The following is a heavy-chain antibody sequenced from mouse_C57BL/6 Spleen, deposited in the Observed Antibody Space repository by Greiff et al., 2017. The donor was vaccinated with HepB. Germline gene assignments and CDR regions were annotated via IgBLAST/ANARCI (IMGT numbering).Heavy chain of an antibody. V-gene: IGHV1-54*01. CDR2: INPGSGGT. CDR1: GYAFTNYL. CDR3: AIHYYGSSYFDY. J-gene: IGHJ2*01. Sequence: VQLQQSGAELVRPGTSVKVSCKASGYAFTNYLIEWVKQRPGQGLEWIGVINPGSGGTNYNEKFKGKATLTADKSSSTAYMQLSSLTSEDSAVYFCAIHYYGSSYFDYWGQGTTLTVSS. D-gene: IGHD1-1*01.